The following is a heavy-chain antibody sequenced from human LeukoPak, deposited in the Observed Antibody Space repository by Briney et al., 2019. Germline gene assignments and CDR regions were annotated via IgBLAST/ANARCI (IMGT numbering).Heavy chain of an antibody. CDR1: GFTFSSSS. CDR3: ARDQGIAVAGNDY. CDR2: SSGRSGSTI. J-gene: IGHJ4*02. D-gene: IGHD6-19*01. Sequence: GGSLRLSCAASGFTFSSSSMSWVRQAPGKGLEWVSLSSGRSGSTIYYADSVKGRFTISRDNAKNSLYLQMNSLRAEDTAVYYCARDQGIAVAGNDYWGQGTLVTVSS. V-gene: IGHV3-48*04.